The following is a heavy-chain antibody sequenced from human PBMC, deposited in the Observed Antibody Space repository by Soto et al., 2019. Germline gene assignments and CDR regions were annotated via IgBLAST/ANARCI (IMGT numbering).Heavy chain of an antibody. Sequence: PSETLSLTCAVSGGSISSGGYSWSWIRQPPGKGLEWIGYIYHSGSTYYNPSLKSRVTISVDRSKNQFSLKLSSVTAADTAVYYCARVAYSGYDGRPNYFDYWGQGTLVTVSS. CDR3: ARVAYSGYDGRPNYFDY. D-gene: IGHD5-12*01. V-gene: IGHV4-30-2*01. CDR2: IYHSGST. J-gene: IGHJ4*02. CDR1: GGSISSGGYS.